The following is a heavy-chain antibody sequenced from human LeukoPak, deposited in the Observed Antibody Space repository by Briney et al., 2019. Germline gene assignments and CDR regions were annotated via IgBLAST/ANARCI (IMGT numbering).Heavy chain of an antibody. CDR2: INPNSGGT. CDR1: GYTFTGYY. Sequence: ASVKVSCKASGYTFTGYYMHWVRQAPGQGPEWMGWINPNSGGTNYAQKFQGRVTMTRDTSISTAYMELSRLRSDDTAVYYCARANYDSSGYYFGFDYWGQGTLVTVSS. CDR3: ARANYDSSGYYFGFDY. J-gene: IGHJ4*02. V-gene: IGHV1-2*02. D-gene: IGHD3-22*01.